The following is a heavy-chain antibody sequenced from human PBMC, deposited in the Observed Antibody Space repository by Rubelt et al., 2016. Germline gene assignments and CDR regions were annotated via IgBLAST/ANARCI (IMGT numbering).Heavy chain of an antibody. D-gene: IGHD6-25*01. CDR1: GFTFSSYA. Sequence: QVQLVESGGGVVQPGRSLRLSCAASGFTFSSYAMNWVRQAPGKGLEWVAIISSDGSNKYYADSVRGRFTISRDKARNTLYLEMNSLRAEDTAVYYCARDSYSSAPYWGQGTLVTVSS. J-gene: IGHJ4*02. V-gene: IGHV3-30*04. CDR2: ISSDGSNK. CDR3: ARDSYSSAPY.